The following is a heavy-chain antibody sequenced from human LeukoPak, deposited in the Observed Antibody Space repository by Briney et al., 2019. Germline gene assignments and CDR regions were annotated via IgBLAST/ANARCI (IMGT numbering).Heavy chain of an antibody. V-gene: IGHV4-61*02. J-gene: IGHJ4*02. Sequence: SETLSLTCTVSGGSISSGSYDWSWIRQPAGKGLEWIGRIYTSGSTNYNPSLKSRVTISVDTSKNQFSLKLSSVTAADTAVYYCARDEEDGYNSGIDYWGQGTLVTVSS. CDR1: GGSISSGSYD. D-gene: IGHD5-24*01. CDR3: ARDEEDGYNSGIDY. CDR2: IYTSGST.